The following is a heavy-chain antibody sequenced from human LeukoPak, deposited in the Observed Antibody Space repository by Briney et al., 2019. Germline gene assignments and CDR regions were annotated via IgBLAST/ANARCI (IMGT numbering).Heavy chain of an antibody. CDR2: IWYDGSNK. V-gene: IGHV3-33*01. CDR1: GFTFSSYG. Sequence: GGSLRLSCAASGFTFSSYGMHWVRQAPGKGLEWVAVIWYDGSNKYYADSVKGRFTISRDNSKNTLYLQMNSLRAEDMAVYYCARDYLPTTVTSRFDYWGQGTLVTVSS. J-gene: IGHJ4*02. CDR3: ARDYLPTTVTSRFDY. D-gene: IGHD4-17*01.